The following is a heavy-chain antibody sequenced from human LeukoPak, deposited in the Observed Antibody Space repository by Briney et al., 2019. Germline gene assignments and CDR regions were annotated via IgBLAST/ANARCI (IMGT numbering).Heavy chain of an antibody. Sequence: ALRLSCAASGFTLSAYWLSGVRQAPGRGVEWVANIKQDGGENNYVDSGKGRSTISRDNAKNSMYLQMNSLRAEDTAVYYCARAPTYYDFWSGYANYGMDVWGQGTTVTVSS. V-gene: IGHV3-7*01. D-gene: IGHD3-3*01. J-gene: IGHJ6*02. CDR1: GFTLSAYW. CDR3: ARAPTYYDFWSGYANYGMDV. CDR2: IKQDGGEN.